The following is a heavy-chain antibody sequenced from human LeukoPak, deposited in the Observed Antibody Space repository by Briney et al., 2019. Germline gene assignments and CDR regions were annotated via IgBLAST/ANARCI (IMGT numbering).Heavy chain of an antibody. V-gene: IGHV3-74*01. CDR1: GFTFSSYW. CDR2: INSDGSST. Sequence: GGSLRLSCAASGFTFSSYWMHWVRQAPGKGLVWVSRINSDGSSTSYADSVKGRFTISRDNAKNTLYLQMNSLRAEDTAGYYCATDTGYSSSWYEGYYFDYWGQGTLVTVSS. J-gene: IGHJ4*02. D-gene: IGHD6-13*01. CDR3: ATDTGYSSSWYEGYYFDY.